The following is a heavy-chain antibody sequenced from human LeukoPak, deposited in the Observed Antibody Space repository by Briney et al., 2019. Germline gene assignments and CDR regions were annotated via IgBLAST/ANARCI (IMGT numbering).Heavy chain of an antibody. CDR1: GGSFSGYY. J-gene: IGHJ4*02. V-gene: IGHV4-34*01. D-gene: IGHD2-2*01. Sequence: SETLSLTCAVYGGSFSGYYWSWIRQPPGKGLEWIGEINHSGSTNYNPSLKSRVTISVDTSKNQFSLKLSSVTAADTAVYYCARRDVVGYCSSTSCLNYDYWGQGTLVTVSS. CDR2: INHSGST. CDR3: ARRDVVGYCSSTSCLNYDY.